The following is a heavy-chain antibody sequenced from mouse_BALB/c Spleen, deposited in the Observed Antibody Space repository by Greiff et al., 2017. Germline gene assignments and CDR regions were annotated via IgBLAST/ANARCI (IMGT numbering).Heavy chain of an antibody. CDR2: ISSGGST. J-gene: IGHJ1*01. D-gene: IGHD1-1*01. CDR1: GFTFSSYA. V-gene: IGHV5-6-5*01. CDR3: ARDLHYGSSYGGYFDV. Sequence: EVQLVESGGGLVKPGGSLKLSCAASGFTFSSYAMSWVRQTPEKRLEWVASISSGGSTYYPDSVKGRFTISRDNARNILYLQMSSLRSEDTAMYYCARDLHYGSSYGGYFDVWGAGTTVTVSS.